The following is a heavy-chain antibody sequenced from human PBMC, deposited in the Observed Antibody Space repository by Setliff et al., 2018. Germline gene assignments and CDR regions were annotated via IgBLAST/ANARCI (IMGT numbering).Heavy chain of an antibody. Sequence: PSETLSLTCTVYGASFSDYYWGWIRQPPGKGLEWIAEINHSGSTNYNPSLKSRVTISVDTSKKRFSLMLRSVTAADTAIYYCARYNSSAACFDLWGPGTLVTVSS. CDR3: ARYNSSAACFDL. J-gene: IGHJ5*02. V-gene: IGHV4-34*10. CDR2: INHSGST. CDR1: GASFSDYY. D-gene: IGHD2-21*01.